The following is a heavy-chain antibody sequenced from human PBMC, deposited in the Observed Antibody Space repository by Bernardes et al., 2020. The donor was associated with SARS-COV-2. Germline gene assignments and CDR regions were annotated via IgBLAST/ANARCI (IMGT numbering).Heavy chain of an antibody. CDR2: ISYDGSNK. J-gene: IGHJ6*02. V-gene: IGHV3-30-3*01. CDR1: GFSFRNSA. D-gene: IGHD3-22*01. Sequence: GRSLRPSCAASGFSFRNSAMHWVRQAPGKGLEWMAVISYDGSNKYYADSVKGRFTISRDSSKNTLYLQMNSLRAEDTAVYYCARCDSSGYYFYYYGMDVWGQGTTVTVSS. CDR3: ARCDSSGYYFYYYGMDV.